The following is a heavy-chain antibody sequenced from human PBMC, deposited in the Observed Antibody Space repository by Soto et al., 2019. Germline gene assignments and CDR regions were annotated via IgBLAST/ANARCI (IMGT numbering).Heavy chain of an antibody. J-gene: IGHJ4*02. Sequence: QVQLVESGGGVVQPGRSLGLSCAVSGFPFSPYTMHWVRQAPGKGLEWVAVISYDGSNKYYEDSVKGRFTISRDNSKNTLYLQMNGLRPEDTSVYYCARGGGFCGGDCYKGGVDYWGQGTLVTVSS. CDR3: ARGGGFCGGDCYKGGVDY. CDR1: GFPFSPYT. V-gene: IGHV3-30-3*01. CDR2: ISYDGSNK. D-gene: IGHD2-21*02.